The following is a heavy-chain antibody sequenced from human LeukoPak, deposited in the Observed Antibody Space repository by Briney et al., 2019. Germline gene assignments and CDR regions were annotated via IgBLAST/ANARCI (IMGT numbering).Heavy chain of an antibody. Sequence: ETLSLTCTVSGGSISSYYWSWIRQPPGKGLEWIGYIYTSGSTNYNPSLKSRVTISVDTSKNQFSLKLSSVTAADTAVYYCARDRRVPAANYYYYYYMDVWGKGTTVTVSS. CDR3: ARDRRVPAANYYYYYYMDV. V-gene: IGHV4-4*08. J-gene: IGHJ6*03. D-gene: IGHD2-2*01. CDR2: IYTSGST. CDR1: GGSISSYY.